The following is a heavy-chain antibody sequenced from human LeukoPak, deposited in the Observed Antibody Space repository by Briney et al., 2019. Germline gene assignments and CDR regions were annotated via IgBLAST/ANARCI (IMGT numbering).Heavy chain of an antibody. CDR2: IWYDGSNK. D-gene: IGHD3-10*01. CDR3: ARGRGVMGSFDY. V-gene: IGHV3-33*01. Sequence: GGSLRLSYAASGFTFSSYGMHWVRQAPGKGLEWVAVIWYDGSNKYYADSVKGRFTISRDNSKNTLYLQMNSLRAEDTAVYYCARGRGVMGSFDYWGQGTLVTVSS. J-gene: IGHJ4*02. CDR1: GFTFSSYG.